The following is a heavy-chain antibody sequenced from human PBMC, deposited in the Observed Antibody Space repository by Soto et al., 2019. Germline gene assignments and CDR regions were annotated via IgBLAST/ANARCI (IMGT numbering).Heavy chain of an antibody. CDR1: GYTFASYA. Sequence: QVQLVQSGAEVKKPGASVKVSCKASGYTFASYAISWMRQAPGQGLEWMGWISAYNGNTKYAQKLQGRVTITTDTTTSTAYMEPTSLRTVDTAVYYCARDTPPPDYWGQGTLVTVSS. CDR2: ISAYNGNT. CDR3: ARDTPPPDY. J-gene: IGHJ4*02. V-gene: IGHV1-18*01.